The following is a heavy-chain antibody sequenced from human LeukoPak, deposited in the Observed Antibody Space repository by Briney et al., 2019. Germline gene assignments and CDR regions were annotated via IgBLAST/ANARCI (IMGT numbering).Heavy chain of an antibody. CDR1: GGTFSSYA. V-gene: IGHV1-69*05. CDR2: IIAIFGTA. CDR3: ARDGEEYCSSTSCYAWNWFDP. D-gene: IGHD2-2*01. Sequence: GASVKVSCKASGGTFSSYAISWVRQAPGQGLEWMGGIIAIFGTANYAQKFQGRVTITTDESTSTAYMELSSLRSEDTAVYYCARDGEEYCSSTSCYAWNWFDPWGQGTLVTVSS. J-gene: IGHJ5*02.